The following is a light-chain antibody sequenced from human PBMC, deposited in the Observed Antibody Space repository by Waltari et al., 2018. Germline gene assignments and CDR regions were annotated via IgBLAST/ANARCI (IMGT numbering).Light chain of an antibody. V-gene: IGLV3-25*03. CDR2: KDT. CDR1: ALPKPY. CDR3: QTADTSGIWV. J-gene: IGLJ3*02. Sequence: SSELTQPPSGSVSPGQTARITCAGDALPKPYALWYQQKTGQAPFMILYKDTERPSWIPDRLSGSSTGTIVTLTISGVQTEDEADYYCQTADTSGIWVFGGGTRLTVL.